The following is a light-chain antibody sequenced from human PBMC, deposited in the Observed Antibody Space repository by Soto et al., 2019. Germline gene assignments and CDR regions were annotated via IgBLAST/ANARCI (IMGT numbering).Light chain of an antibody. Sequence: EIVLTQSPGTLSLSPGERATLSCRASQSVSSSYLAWYQQKPGQAPRLLIYGASSRATGIPDRFSGSVSGTDFTLIISRLEPEDFAVYYCQQYGSSPGTFGQGTKVEIK. V-gene: IGKV3-20*01. CDR1: QSVSSSY. CDR3: QQYGSSPGT. J-gene: IGKJ1*01. CDR2: GAS.